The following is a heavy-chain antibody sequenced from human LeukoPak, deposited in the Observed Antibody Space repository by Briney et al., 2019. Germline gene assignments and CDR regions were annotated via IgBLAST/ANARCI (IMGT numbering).Heavy chain of an antibody. CDR2: ISSSSSTI. J-gene: IGHJ6*03. V-gene: IGHV3-23*01. CDR1: GFTFSSYG. Sequence: GGSLRLSCAASGFTFSSYGMSWVRQAPGKGLEWVSYISSSSSTIYYADSVKGRFTISRDNSKNTLYLQMNSLRAEDTAVYYCAKARRVNYYYMDVWGKGTTVTISS. CDR3: AKARRVNYYYMDV.